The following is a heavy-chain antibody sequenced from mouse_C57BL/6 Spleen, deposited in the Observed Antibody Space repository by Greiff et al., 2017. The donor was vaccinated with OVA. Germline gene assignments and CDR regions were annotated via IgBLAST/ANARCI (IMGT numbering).Heavy chain of an antibody. Sequence: LVESGAELVKPGASVKLSCTASGFNIKDYYMHWVKQRTEQGLEWIGRIDPEDGETKYAPKFQGKATITADTSSNTAYLQLSSLTSEDTAVYYCARGSGGLLQAWFAYWGQGTLVTVSA. J-gene: IGHJ3*01. CDR3: ARGSGGLLQAWFAY. CDR1: GFNIKDYY. D-gene: IGHD2-10*01. V-gene: IGHV14-2*01. CDR2: IDPEDGET.